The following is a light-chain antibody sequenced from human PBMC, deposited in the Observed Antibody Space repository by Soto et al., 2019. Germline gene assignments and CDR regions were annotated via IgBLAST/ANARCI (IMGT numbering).Light chain of an antibody. CDR3: QQYNSYSPWT. V-gene: IGKV3-20*01. J-gene: IGKJ1*01. CDR2: DAS. Sequence: EIVLTQSPGTLSLSPGERATLSCRASQSVSGSHLAWYQQKPGQTLRLLIYDASSRATGIPDRFSGSGSGTEFTLTINSLQPDDFATYYCQQYNSYSPWTFGQGTKVDIK. CDR1: QSVSGSH.